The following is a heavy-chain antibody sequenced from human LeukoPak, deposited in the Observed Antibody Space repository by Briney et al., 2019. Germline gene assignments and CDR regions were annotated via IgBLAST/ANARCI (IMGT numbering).Heavy chain of an antibody. CDR2: IWYDGSNK. V-gene: IGHV3-33*01. Sequence: GGSLRLSCAASGFTFSSYGMHWVRQAPGKGLGWVAVIWYDGSNKYYADSVKGRFTISRDNSKNTLYLQMNTLRAEHTAVYYCAREENYYDSSGYTCWGQGALVTVSS. J-gene: IGHJ4*02. CDR1: GFTFSSYG. CDR3: AREENYYDSSGYTC. D-gene: IGHD3-22*01.